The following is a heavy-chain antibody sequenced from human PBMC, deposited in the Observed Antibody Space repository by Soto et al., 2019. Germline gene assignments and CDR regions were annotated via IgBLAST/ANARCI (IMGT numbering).Heavy chain of an antibody. CDR3: ARASNHDNSWYFWFDP. CDR1: GGTFSRYA. J-gene: IGHJ5*02. D-gene: IGHD6-13*01. Sequence: QVQLVQSGPEVRKPGSSVKVSCKASGGTFSRYAINWVRQAPGQGLEWMGGIIPLFGTTNYAQRFKGRVTISADESTSTAYMELSSLRSEDAAVYYCARASNHDNSWYFWFDPWGQGTLVTVSS. CDR2: IIPLFGTT. V-gene: IGHV1-69*01.